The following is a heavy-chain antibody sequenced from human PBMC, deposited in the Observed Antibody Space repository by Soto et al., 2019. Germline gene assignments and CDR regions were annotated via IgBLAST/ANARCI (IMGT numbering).Heavy chain of an antibody. Sequence: GGSLRLSCAASGFTFSSYAMSWVRQAPGKGLEWVSAISGSGGSTYYADSVKGRFTISRDDSKNTLYLQMNSLRAEDTAVYYCAKDRIAAAEYYYYYMDVWGKGTTVTVSS. CDR2: ISGSGGST. D-gene: IGHD6-13*01. CDR1: GFTFSSYA. CDR3: AKDRIAAAEYYYYYMDV. V-gene: IGHV3-23*01. J-gene: IGHJ6*03.